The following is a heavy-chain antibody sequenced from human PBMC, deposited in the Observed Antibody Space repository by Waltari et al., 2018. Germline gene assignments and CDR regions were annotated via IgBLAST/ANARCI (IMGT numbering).Heavy chain of an antibody. CDR2: IIPIFGTA. CDR3: AMFSCSGGSCYSHYYYGMDV. CDR1: GGTFSSYA. D-gene: IGHD2-15*01. V-gene: IGHV1-69*05. J-gene: IGHJ6*02. Sequence: QVQLVQSGAEVKKPGSSVKVSCKASGGTFSSYAISWVRQAPGQGLEWMGGIIPIFGTANYAQKFQGRVTITTDESTSTAYMELSSLRSEDTAVYYCAMFSCSGGSCYSHYYYGMDVWGQGTTVTVSS.